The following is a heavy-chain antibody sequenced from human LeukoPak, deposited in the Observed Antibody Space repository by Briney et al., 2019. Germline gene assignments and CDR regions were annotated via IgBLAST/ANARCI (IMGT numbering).Heavy chain of an antibody. CDR1: DDSISSNNYY. V-gene: IGHV4-39*01. CDR3: ARRRYYGSGSYYNGQRLTQYWFDP. J-gene: IGHJ5*02. CDR2: TYYSGTT. D-gene: IGHD3-10*01. Sequence: SETLSLTCSVSDDSISSNNYYWGWIRQPPGKGLEWIGSTYYSGTTHYNPSLKSRVTISVDTTKNQFSLKLSSVTAADTAVYYCARRRYYGSGSYYNGQRLTQYWFDPWGQGTLVTVSS.